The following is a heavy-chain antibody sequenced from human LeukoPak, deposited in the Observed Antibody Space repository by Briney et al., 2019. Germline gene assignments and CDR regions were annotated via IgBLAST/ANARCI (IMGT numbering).Heavy chain of an antibody. V-gene: IGHV4-39*07. J-gene: IGHJ5*02. Sequence: PSETPSLTCTVSGGSISSSSYYWGWIRQPPGTGLEWIGSIYYSGSTYYNPSLKSRVTISVDTSKNQFSLKLSSVTAADTAVYYCAREAIVDTAMGAWGQGTLVTVSS. D-gene: IGHD5-18*01. CDR1: GGSISSSSYY. CDR3: AREAIVDTAMGA. CDR2: IYYSGST.